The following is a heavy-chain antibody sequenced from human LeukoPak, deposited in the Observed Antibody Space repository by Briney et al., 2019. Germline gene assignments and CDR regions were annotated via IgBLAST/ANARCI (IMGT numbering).Heavy chain of an antibody. J-gene: IGHJ5*02. CDR1: GGSISSYY. CDR3: ARDRLAVAGTEYNWFDP. Sequence: SETLSLTCTVSGGSISSYYWSWIRQPAGKGLEWIGRIYTSGSTNYNPSLKSRVTMSVDTSKNQFSLKLSSVTAADTAVYYCARDRLAVAGTEYNWFDPWGQGTLVTVSS. D-gene: IGHD6-19*01. V-gene: IGHV4-4*07. CDR2: IYTSGST.